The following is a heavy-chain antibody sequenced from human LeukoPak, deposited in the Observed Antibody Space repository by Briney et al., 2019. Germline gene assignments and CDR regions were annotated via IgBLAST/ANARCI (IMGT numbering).Heavy chain of an antibody. V-gene: IGHV4-39*01. D-gene: IGHD3-9*01. CDR1: GGSISSSSYY. CDR3: ARQAGNYDILTGYYPYYFDY. CDR2: IYNSGST. Sequence: SETLSLTCTVSGGSISSSSYYWGWIRQPPGKGLEWIGSIYNSGSTYYNPSLKSRVTISVDTSKNQFSLKLSSVTAADTAVYYCARQAGNYDILTGYYPYYFDYWGQGTLVTVSS. J-gene: IGHJ4*02.